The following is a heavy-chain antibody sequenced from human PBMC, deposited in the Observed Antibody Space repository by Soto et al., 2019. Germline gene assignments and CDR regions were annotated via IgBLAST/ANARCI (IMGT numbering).Heavy chain of an antibody. D-gene: IGHD2-2*01. CDR1: GGTFSSYT. CDR2: IIPNRGKT. V-gene: IGHV1-8*02. J-gene: IGHJ4*02. CDR3: ARATNRVVVPAAIGY. Sequence: ASVKVSCKASGGTFSSYTISWVRQAPGQGLEWMGRIIPNRGKTGYAQKFQGRVTMTRNKSISTAYMELSSLRSEDTAVYYCARATNRVVVPAAIGYWGQGTLVTVSS.